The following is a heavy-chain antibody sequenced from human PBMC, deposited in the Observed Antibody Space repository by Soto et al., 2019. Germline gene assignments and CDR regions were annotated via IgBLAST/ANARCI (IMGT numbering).Heavy chain of an antibody. CDR2: IYPGDSDT. Sequence: GESLKISCTGSGYRFTNFWIGWVRQMPGKGLEWMGIIYPGDSDTTYGPSFEGQVTFSADRSTSTAYLEWSSLRASDTAMHYCAKTYSGDSNDAFDIWGQGTLVTVSS. D-gene: IGHD1-26*01. CDR1: GYRFTNFW. J-gene: IGHJ3*02. V-gene: IGHV5-51*01. CDR3: AKTYSGDSNDAFDI.